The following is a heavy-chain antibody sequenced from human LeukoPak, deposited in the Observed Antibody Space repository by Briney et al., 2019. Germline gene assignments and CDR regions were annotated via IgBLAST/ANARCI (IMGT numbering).Heavy chain of an antibody. V-gene: IGHV5-51*01. Sequence: PGESLKISCKGSGYSFTSYWIGWVRPMPGKGLEWVGIIYPGDSDTRYSPSFQDQVTISTDKSLSTAYLQRSSLKASDTAMYYCARLWQTNWFDPWGQAALVTVSS. CDR1: GYSFTSYW. J-gene: IGHJ5*02. CDR3: ARLWQTNWFDP. CDR2: IYPGDSDT. D-gene: IGHD2-21*01.